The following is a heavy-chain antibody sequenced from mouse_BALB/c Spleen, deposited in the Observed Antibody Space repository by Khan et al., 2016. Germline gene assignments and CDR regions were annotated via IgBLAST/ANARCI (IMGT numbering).Heavy chain of an antibody. J-gene: IGHJ3*01. Sequence: LQQSGPGLVKPSQSLSLTCTVTGYSITSDYAWNWIRQFPGNKLEWMGYISYSGSTSYNPSLKSRISITRDTSKNQFFLQLNSVTTEDTATYYCARSYGYRGFAYWGQGTLVTVSA. D-gene: IGHD2-2*01. CDR1: GYSITSDYA. CDR3: ARSYGYRGFAY. CDR2: ISYSGST. V-gene: IGHV3-2*02.